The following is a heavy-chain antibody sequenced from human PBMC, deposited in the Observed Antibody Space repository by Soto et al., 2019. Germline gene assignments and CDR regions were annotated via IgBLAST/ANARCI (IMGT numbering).Heavy chain of an antibody. Sequence: GGSLRLSCAASGFTFNDYYMSWIRQAPGKGLEWVSYISTTSTFTNYADSVKGRFTISTDNAKNSVYLQMNSLTVEDAAVYYCTKDRVPDGIYSFDYWGQGALVTVSS. V-gene: IGHV3-11*05. CDR3: TKDRVPDGIYSFDY. D-gene: IGHD2-15*01. CDR1: GFTFNDYY. CDR2: ISTTSTFT. J-gene: IGHJ4*02.